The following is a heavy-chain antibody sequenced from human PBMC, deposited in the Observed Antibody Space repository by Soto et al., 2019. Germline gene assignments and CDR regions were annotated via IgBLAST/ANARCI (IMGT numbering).Heavy chain of an antibody. CDR3: ARSIVVVTALDY. CDR1: GSTFTSYA. D-gene: IGHD2-21*02. CDR2: INAGNGNT. V-gene: IGHV1-3*01. Sequence: ASLKVSCKSSGSTFTSYAMRCVRQTPGQRLEWMGWINAGNGNTKYSQKFQGRVTITRDTSASTAYMELSSLRSEDTAVYYCARSIVVVTALDYWGQGTLVTVSS. J-gene: IGHJ4*02.